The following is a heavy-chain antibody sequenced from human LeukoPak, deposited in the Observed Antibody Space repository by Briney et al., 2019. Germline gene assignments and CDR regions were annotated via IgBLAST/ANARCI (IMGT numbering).Heavy chain of an antibody. CDR2: IRYDGSNK. J-gene: IGHJ4*02. Sequence: PGGSLRLSCAASGFTFSSYGMHWVRQAPGKGLEWVAFIRYDGSNKYYADSVKGRFTISRDNSKNTLYLQMNSLRAEDTAVYYCAKDAYPYCSSTSCYWDYWGQGTLVTVSS. CDR1: GFTFSSYG. D-gene: IGHD2-2*01. V-gene: IGHV3-30*02. CDR3: AKDAYPYCSSTSCYWDY.